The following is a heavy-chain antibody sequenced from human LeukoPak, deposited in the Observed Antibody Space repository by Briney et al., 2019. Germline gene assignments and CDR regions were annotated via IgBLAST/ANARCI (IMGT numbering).Heavy chain of an antibody. J-gene: IGHJ4*02. D-gene: IGHD6-13*01. CDR1: GFTFSSYG. V-gene: IGHV3-30*19. CDR3: ARDPKAAAGTLYYFDY. Sequence: GGSLRLSCAASGFTFSSYGMHWVRQAPGKGLEWVAVISYDGSDKYYADSVKGRFTISRDNSKNTLYLQMNSLRAEDTAVYYCARDPKAAAGTLYYFDYWGQGTLVTVSS. CDR2: ISYDGSDK.